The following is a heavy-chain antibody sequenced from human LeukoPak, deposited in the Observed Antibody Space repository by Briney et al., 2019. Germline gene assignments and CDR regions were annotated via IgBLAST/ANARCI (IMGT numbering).Heavy chain of an antibody. J-gene: IGHJ4*02. CDR2: ISSSGSTI. Sequence: GGSQRLSCAASGFTFSDYYMSWIRQAPGKGLEWVSYISSSGSTIYYADSVRGRFTISRDNTKNLVNLQMSSLKAEDSSVYYSARDERSGYYIYWGQGILVTVSS. D-gene: IGHD3-22*01. CDR3: ARDERSGYYIY. V-gene: IGHV3-11*04. CDR1: GFTFSDYY.